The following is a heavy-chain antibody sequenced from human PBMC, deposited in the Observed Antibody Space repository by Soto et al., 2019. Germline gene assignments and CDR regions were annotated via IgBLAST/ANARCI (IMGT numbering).Heavy chain of an antibody. CDR3: AKAVAVSYTSALDY. V-gene: IGHV3-23*01. Sequence: GGSLRLSCVASGFTFSSYAMTWVRQAPGKGLEWVSSISGSGGSTHYADPVKGRFTISRDNSKNTLYLQMRSLRAEDTAVYYCAKAVAVSYTSALDYWGQGILVTAPQ. J-gene: IGHJ4*02. D-gene: IGHD3-10*01. CDR1: GFTFSSYA. CDR2: ISGSGGST.